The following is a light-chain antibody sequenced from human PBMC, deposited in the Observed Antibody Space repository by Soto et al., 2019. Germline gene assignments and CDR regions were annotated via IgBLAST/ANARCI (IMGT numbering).Light chain of an antibody. V-gene: IGKV3-15*01. CDR1: QSVSSN. J-gene: IGKJ2*01. Sequence: EIVMTQSPATLSVSLGERATLSCRASQSVSSNLAWYQQKPGQAPRLLIYGASTRATGIPARFSGSGSGTEFTLTISSLQSEDFAVYYCQQYDKWPQYTFVQGTNLEI. CDR3: QQYDKWPQYT. CDR2: GAS.